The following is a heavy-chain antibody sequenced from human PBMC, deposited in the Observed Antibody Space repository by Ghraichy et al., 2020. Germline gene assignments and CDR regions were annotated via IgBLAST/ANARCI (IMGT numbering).Heavy chain of an antibody. D-gene: IGHD7-27*01. CDR1: GFTFSSYA. J-gene: IGHJ6*02. CDR3: VKVLNGDVYYYGMDV. CDR2: ISGSGGST. Sequence: GGSLRLSCAASGFTFSSYAMSWVRQAPGKGLEWVSTISGSGGSTDYADSVKGRFTISRDNSKNTLYLQMNTLRAEDTAVYYCVKVLNGDVYYYGMDVWGQGTTVTVSS. V-gene: IGHV3-23*01.